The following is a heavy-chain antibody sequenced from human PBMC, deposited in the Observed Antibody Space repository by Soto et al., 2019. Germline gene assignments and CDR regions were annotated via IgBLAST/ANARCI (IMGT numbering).Heavy chain of an antibody. CDR1: GGSISSGGYY. CDR2: IYYSGST. J-gene: IGHJ5*02. V-gene: IGHV4-31*03. Sequence: QVQLQESGPGLVKPSQTLSLTCTVSGGSISSGGYYWSWIRQHPGKGLEWIGYIYYSGSTYYNPSLKSRVTISVDTSKNQFYLKLSSVTASDTAVYYCAIDVTMVRGVTEYNWFDPWGQGTLVTVSS. D-gene: IGHD3-10*01. CDR3: AIDVTMVRGVTEYNWFDP.